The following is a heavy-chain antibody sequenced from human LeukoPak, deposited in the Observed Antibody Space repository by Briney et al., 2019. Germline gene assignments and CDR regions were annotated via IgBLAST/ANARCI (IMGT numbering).Heavy chain of an antibody. D-gene: IGHD6-19*01. CDR2: ISSSSSYI. CDR1: GFTLSSSE. V-gene: IGHV3-21*01. J-gene: IGHJ4*02. CDR3: ARGSLRGYSSGWPLFDY. Sequence: NPGGSLRLSCAASGFTLSSSEMNWVRQAPGKGLEWVSSISSSSSYIYYADSVKGRFTISRDNAKNSLYLQMNSLRAEDTAVYYCARGSLRGYSSGWPLFDYWGQGTLVTVSS.